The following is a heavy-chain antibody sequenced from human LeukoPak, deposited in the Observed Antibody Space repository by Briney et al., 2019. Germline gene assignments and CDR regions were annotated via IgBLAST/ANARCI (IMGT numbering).Heavy chain of an antibody. D-gene: IGHD3-16*02. CDR2: ISGSGGST. V-gene: IGHV3-23*01. J-gene: IGHJ4*02. CDR3: AKGSSQYDYVWGSYRYTGLTDY. Sequence: GGSLRLSCAASGFTFSSYAMSGVRQAPGKGLEWVSAISGSGGSTYYADSVKGRFTISRDNSKNTLYLQMNSLRAEDTAVYYCAKGSSQYDYVWGSYRYTGLTDYWGQGTLVTVSS. CDR1: GFTFSSYA.